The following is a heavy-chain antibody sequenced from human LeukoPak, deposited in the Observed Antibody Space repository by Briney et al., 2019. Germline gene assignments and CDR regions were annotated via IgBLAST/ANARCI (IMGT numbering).Heavy chain of an antibody. V-gene: IGHV4-59*01. Sequence: SETLSLTCTVSGGSISSYYWSWIRQPPGKGLEWIGYIYYSGSTNYNPSLKSRVTISVDTSKNQFSLKLSSVTAADTAVYYCARVGGRKIFERNYYMDVWGKGTTVTVSS. D-gene: IGHD3-3*01. CDR2: IYYSGST. CDR3: ARVGGRKIFERNYYMDV. CDR1: GGSISSYY. J-gene: IGHJ6*03.